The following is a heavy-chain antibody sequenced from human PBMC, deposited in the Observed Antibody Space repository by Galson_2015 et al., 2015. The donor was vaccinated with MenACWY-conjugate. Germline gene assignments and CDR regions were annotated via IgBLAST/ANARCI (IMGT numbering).Heavy chain of an antibody. Sequence: ETLSLTCTVSGGSISNANYYWGWIRPPPGKGLEWIGSINYSGSTYYNPSLKSRVTMSVDTSKNQLSLNLGSVTAADTAVYYCARRSYYSGSYTGWFDSWGQGTLVTVSS. CDR1: GGSISNANYY. V-gene: IGHV4-39*01. D-gene: IGHD1-26*01. CDR3: ARRSYYSGSYTGWFDS. J-gene: IGHJ5*01. CDR2: INYSGST.